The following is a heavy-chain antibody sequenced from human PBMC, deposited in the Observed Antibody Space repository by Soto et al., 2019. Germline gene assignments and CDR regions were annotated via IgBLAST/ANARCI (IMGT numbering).Heavy chain of an antibody. V-gene: IGHV3-30*18. CDR2: ISYDGSNK. CDR3: AKDADRGYSYDVTFDY. J-gene: IGHJ4*02. CDR1: GFTFSSYG. Sequence: QVQLVESGGGVVQPGRSLRLSCAASGFTFSSYGMHWVRQAPGKGLEWVAVISYDGSNKYYADSVKGRFTISRDNSKNTRYLQMNSLRAEDTAVYYCAKDADRGYSYDVTFDYWGQGTLVTVSS. D-gene: IGHD5-18*01.